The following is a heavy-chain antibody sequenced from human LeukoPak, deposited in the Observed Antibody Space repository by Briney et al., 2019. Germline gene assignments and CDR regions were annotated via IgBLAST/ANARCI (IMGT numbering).Heavy chain of an antibody. CDR3: AKDLFGGSSPFDY. Sequence: GGSLRLSCAASGFAFISYAMSWVRQAPGKGLEWVSGISGSGGSTYYADSVKGRFTISRDNSKNTLYLQMNSLRAEDTAVYYCAKDLFGGSSPFDYWGQGTLVTVSS. J-gene: IGHJ4*02. V-gene: IGHV3-23*01. CDR1: GFAFISYA. D-gene: IGHD1-26*01. CDR2: ISGSGGST.